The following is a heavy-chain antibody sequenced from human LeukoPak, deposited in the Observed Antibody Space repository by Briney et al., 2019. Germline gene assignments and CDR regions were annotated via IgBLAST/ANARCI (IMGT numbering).Heavy chain of an antibody. CDR1: GFTFSSYS. V-gene: IGHV3-21*01. CDR2: ISSSSSYI. J-gene: IGHJ4*02. Sequence: PGESLRLSCAASGFTFSSYSMNWVRQAPGKGLEWVSSISSSSSYIYYADSVKGRFTISRDNAKNSLYLQMNSLRAEDTAVYYCARDPGKRGIDYWGQGTLVTVSS. D-gene: IGHD3-10*01. CDR3: ARDPGKRGIDY.